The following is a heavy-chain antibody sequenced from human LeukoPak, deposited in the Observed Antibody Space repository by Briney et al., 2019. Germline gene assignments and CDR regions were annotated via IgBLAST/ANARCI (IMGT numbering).Heavy chain of an antibody. CDR2: ISGSGGST. V-gene: IGHV3-23*01. J-gene: IGHJ4*02. CDR1: GFTFSSYA. Sequence: SGGSLRLSCAASGFTFSSYAMSWVRQAPGKGLEWVPAISGSGGSTYNADSVKGRFTISRDNSKNTLYLQMNSLRAEDTAVYYCAKATGYSGSYSGNFDYWGQGTLVTVSS. CDR3: AKATGYSGSYSGNFDY. D-gene: IGHD1-26*01.